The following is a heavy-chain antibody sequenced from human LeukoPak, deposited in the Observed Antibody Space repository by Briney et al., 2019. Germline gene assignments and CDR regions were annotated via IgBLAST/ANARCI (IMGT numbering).Heavy chain of an antibody. CDR1: GFTFSTYW. CDR2: INQGGSES. D-gene: IGHD3-9*01. CDR3: ASSIRYFDWLCY. V-gene: IGHV3-7*03. J-gene: IGHJ4*02. Sequence: GGSLRLSCAASGFTFSTYWMTWVRQAPGKGLEWVANINQGGSESYYVDSVKGRFTISRDNSKNTLYLQMNSLRAEDTAVYYCASSIRYFDWLCYWGQGTLVTVSS.